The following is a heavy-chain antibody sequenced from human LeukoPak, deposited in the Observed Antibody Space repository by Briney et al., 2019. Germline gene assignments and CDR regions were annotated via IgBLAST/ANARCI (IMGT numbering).Heavy chain of an antibody. V-gene: IGHV1-69*05. CDR3: ARSNSKLELPLYYFDY. CDR1: GGTFSSYA. D-gene: IGHD1-7*01. Sequence: ASVKVSCKASGGTFSSYAISWVRQAPGQGLEWMGGIIPIFGTANYAQKFQGRVTITTDESTSTAYMELSSLRSEDTAVYYCARSNSKLELPLYYFDYWGQGTLVTVSS. CDR2: IIPIFGTA. J-gene: IGHJ4*02.